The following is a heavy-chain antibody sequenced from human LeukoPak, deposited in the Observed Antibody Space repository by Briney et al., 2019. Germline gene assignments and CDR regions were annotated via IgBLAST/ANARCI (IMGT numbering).Heavy chain of an antibody. CDR3: ARGGVVPAAIDY. CDR1: GGTFSSYA. V-gene: IGHV1-69*04. Sequence: SVKVSCKASGGTFSSYAISWVRQAPGQGLXXMGRIIPILGIANYAQKFQGRVTITADKSTSTAYMELSSLRSEDTAVYYCARGGVVPAAIDYWGQGTLVTVSS. J-gene: IGHJ4*02. D-gene: IGHD2-2*01. CDR2: IIPILGIA.